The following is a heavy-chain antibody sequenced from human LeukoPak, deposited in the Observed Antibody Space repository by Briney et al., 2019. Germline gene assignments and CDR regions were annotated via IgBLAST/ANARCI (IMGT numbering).Heavy chain of an antibody. CDR3: AGDLDFWSGYLDY. Sequence: GASVKVSCKASYYTFSNYGISWVRQAPGQGLEWMGWINTYNGNTNYAQRLQGRVTMTIDTSTSTAYMELRRLRSDDTAMYYCAGDLDFWSGYLDYWGQGTLVTVSS. CDR1: YYTFSNYG. CDR2: INTYNGNT. V-gene: IGHV1-18*01. D-gene: IGHD3-3*01. J-gene: IGHJ4*02.